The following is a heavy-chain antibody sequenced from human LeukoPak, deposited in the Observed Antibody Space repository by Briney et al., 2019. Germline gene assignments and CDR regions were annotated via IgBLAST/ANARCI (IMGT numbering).Heavy chain of an antibody. CDR2: MSPNSGNT. CDR1: GYTFTSYD. D-gene: IGHD7-27*01. V-gene: IGHV1-8*01. Sequence: ASVNVSCTASGYTFTSYDINWVRQATGQGLEWMGWMSPNSGNTGYAQKFQGRVTMTRNTSISTAYMQLSSLRSEDTAVYYCARGPPNWGFDYWGQGTLVTVSS. J-gene: IGHJ4*02. CDR3: ARGPPNWGFDY.